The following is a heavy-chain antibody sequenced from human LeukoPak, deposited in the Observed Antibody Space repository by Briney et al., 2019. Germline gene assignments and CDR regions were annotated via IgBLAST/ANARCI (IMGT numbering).Heavy chain of an antibody. V-gene: IGHV3-53*01. CDR1: GFTVSSNY. J-gene: IGHJ4*02. D-gene: IGHD6-13*01. Sequence: GGSLRLSCAASGFTVSSNYMSWVRQAPGKGLEWVSVIYNCGSTYYADSVKGRFTISRDNSQNTVYLQMNSLRAEDTAVYYGAKGPKQLLVGSRGKYFDYWGQGTLVTVSS. CDR2: IYNCGST. CDR3: AKGPKQLLVGSRGKYFDY.